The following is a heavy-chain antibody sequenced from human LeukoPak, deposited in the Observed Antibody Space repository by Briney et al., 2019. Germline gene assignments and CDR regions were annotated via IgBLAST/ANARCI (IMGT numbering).Heavy chain of an antibody. CDR1: GFTFSSYE. D-gene: IGHD2-15*01. V-gene: IGHV3-48*03. CDR3: AKEGTYCSGGSCYSNWFDP. CDR2: ISSSGSTI. J-gene: IGHJ5*02. Sequence: GGSLRLSCAASGFTFSSYEMNWVRQAPGKGLEWVSYISSSGSTIYYADSVKGRFTISRDNSKNTLYLQMNSLRAEDTAVYYCAKEGTYCSGGSCYSNWFDPWGQGTLVTVSS.